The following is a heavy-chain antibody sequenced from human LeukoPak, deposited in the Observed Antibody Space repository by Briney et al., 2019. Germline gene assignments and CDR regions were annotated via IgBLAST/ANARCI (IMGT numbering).Heavy chain of an antibody. CDR1: GYTFTGYY. J-gene: IGHJ4*02. V-gene: IGHV1-2*02. Sequence: ASVKVSCKASGYTFTGYYMHWVRQAPGQGLEWMGWINPNSGGTNYAQKFQGRVTMTRDTSISTAYMELSSLRSEDTAVYYCARERVPSGSYYNPQYYFDYWGQGTLVTVSS. D-gene: IGHD3-10*01. CDR3: ARERVPSGSYYNPQYYFDY. CDR2: INPNSGGT.